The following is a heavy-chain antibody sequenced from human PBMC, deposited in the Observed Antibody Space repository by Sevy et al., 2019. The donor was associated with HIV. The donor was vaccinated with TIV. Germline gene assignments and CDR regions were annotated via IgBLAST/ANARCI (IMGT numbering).Heavy chain of an antibody. Sequence: GESPKISCKGSGYSFTSHWIGWVRHMPGKGLEWMGIIYPDDSDTRYSPSFQGQVTFSADKSISPAYLQWSSLKASEPAMYYCATSRSGYFDSSGYYIYWGQGTLVTVSS. V-gene: IGHV5-51*01. CDR2: IYPDDSDT. J-gene: IGHJ4*02. D-gene: IGHD3-22*01. CDR3: ATSRSGYFDSSGYYIY. CDR1: GYSFTSHW.